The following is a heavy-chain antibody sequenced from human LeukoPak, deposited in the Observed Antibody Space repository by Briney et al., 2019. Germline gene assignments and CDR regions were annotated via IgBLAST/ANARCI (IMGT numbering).Heavy chain of an antibody. CDR2: INAGNGNT. V-gene: IGHV1-3*01. CDR3: ARGSGFYDILTGYYY. Sequence: ASVKVSCKASGYTFTSYAMHWARQAPGQRLEWMGWINAGNGNTKYSQKFQGRVTITRDTSASTAYMELSSLRSEDTAVYYCARGSGFYDILTGYYYWGQGTLVTVSS. CDR1: GYTFTSYA. J-gene: IGHJ4*02. D-gene: IGHD3-9*01.